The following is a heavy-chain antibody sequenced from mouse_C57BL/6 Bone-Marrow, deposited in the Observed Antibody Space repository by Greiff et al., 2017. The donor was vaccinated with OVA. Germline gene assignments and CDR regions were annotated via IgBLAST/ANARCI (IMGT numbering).Heavy chain of an antibody. J-gene: IGHJ1*03. CDR2: IYPGGGYT. CDR3: AAYGSSSWYFDV. V-gene: IGHV1-63*01. D-gene: IGHD1-1*01. Sequence: QVQLKESGAELVRPGTSVKMSCKASGYTFTNYWIGWAKQRPGHGLEWIGDIYPGGGYTNYNEKFKGKATLTADKSSSTAYMQFSSLTSEDSAIYYCAAYGSSSWYFDVWGTGTTVTVSS. CDR1: GYTFTNYW.